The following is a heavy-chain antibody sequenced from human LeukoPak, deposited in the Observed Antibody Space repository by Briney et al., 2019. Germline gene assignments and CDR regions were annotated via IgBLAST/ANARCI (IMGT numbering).Heavy chain of an antibody. CDR3: ARDRGYSYGFNFDY. J-gene: IGHJ4*02. V-gene: IGHV3-23*01. CDR1: GVTLSNYA. CDR2: ISSSGSGGNT. D-gene: IGHD5-18*01. Sequence: PGGSLRLSCVASGVTLSNYAMSWARQAPGKGLEWVSGISSSGSGGNTYYADSVKGRFTISRDSSRNTLFLHMNSLRVEDTAVYYCARDRGYSYGFNFDYWGQGTLVTVSS.